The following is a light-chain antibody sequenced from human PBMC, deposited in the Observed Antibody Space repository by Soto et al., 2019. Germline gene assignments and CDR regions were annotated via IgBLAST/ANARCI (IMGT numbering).Light chain of an antibody. CDR3: AAWDDSLNGVV. CDR1: SCNIGDNA. CDR2: YND. V-gene: IGLV1-36*01. J-gene: IGLJ2*01. Sequence: QSVLTQPPSVSEAPMQGVTISCSGSSCNIGDNAVNWYQQLPGKAPKLLIYYNDLLPSGVSDRFSGSKSGTSASLAIRGLDSEDEADYYCAAWDDSLNGVVFGGGTKLTVL.